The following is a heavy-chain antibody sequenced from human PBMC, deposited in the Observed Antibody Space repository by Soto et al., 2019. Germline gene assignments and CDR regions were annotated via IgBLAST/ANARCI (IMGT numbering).Heavy chain of an antibody. CDR3: AKSPNFYCSSPNCYKYYFDH. Sequence: LRLSCAASGFTFNTYGMHWVRQAPGKGLEWVAVISYDGSEKYYVDSVKGRFTISKDNSKNTLYLQMNSLRPEDTAVYYCAKSPNFYCSSPNCYKYYFDHWGQGTRVTVYS. CDR1: GFTFNTYG. CDR2: ISYDGSEK. D-gene: IGHD2-2*02. J-gene: IGHJ4*02. V-gene: IGHV3-30*18.